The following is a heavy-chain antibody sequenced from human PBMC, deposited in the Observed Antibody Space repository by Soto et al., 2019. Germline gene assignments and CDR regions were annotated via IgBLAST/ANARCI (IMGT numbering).Heavy chain of an antibody. CDR3: ARDHPHSYGIYYFDY. Sequence: PSETLSLTCTVSGGSISSGGYYWYWIRQHPGKGLEWIGYIYYSGTTYYNPSLKSRVTISVDTSKNQFSLKLSSVTAADTAVYYCARDHPHSYGIYYFDYWGQGTLVTVSS. CDR2: IYYSGTT. J-gene: IGHJ4*02. V-gene: IGHV4-31*03. D-gene: IGHD5-18*01. CDR1: GGSISSGGYY.